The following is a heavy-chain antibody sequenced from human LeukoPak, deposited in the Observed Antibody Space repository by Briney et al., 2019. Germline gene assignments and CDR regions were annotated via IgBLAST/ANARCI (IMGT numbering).Heavy chain of an antibody. CDR2: INPSGGST. CDR1: GYTFTSYY. V-gene: IGHV1-46*01. Sequence: EASVKVSCKASGYTFTSYYMHWVRQAPGQGLEWMGIINPSGGSTSYAQKFQGRVTVTRDTSTSTVYMELSSLRSEDTAVYYCARTSATVTTPDYWGQGTLVTVSS. J-gene: IGHJ4*02. D-gene: IGHD4-17*01. CDR3: ARTSATVTTPDY.